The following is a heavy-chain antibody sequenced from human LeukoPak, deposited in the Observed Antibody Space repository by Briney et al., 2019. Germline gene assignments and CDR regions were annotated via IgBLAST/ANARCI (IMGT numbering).Heavy chain of an antibody. D-gene: IGHD1-26*01. V-gene: IGHV3-13*01. CDR2: IGTAGDT. CDR1: GFTFSSYD. J-gene: IGHJ6*03. Sequence: PGGSLRLSCAATGFTFSSYDMHWVRQATGKGLEWVSAIGTAGDTYYPGSVKGRFTISRENAKNSLYLQMNSLRAGDTAVYYCARERGDAGGSYSNYYYYYYMDVWGKGTTVTVSS. CDR3: ARERGDAGGSYSNYYYYYYMDV.